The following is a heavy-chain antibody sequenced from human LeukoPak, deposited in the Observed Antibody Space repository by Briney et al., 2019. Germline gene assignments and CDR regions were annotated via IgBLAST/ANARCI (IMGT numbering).Heavy chain of an antibody. J-gene: IGHJ3*02. CDR2: ISYDGSNK. CDR1: GFTFSSYA. D-gene: IGHD3-16*01. Sequence: GRSLRLSCAACGFTFSSYAMHWVRQAPGKGLEWVAVISYDGSNKYYADSVKGRFTISRDNAKNSLYLQMNSLRDEDTAVYYCARSGGVILETTFDIWGQGTMVTVSS. CDR3: ARSGGVILETTFDI. V-gene: IGHV3-30*03.